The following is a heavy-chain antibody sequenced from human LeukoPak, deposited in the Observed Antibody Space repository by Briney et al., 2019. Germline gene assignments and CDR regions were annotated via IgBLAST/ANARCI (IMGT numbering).Heavy chain of an antibody. CDR1: GGSISSGDYY. CDR3: ARGIVVVPAAAYYFDY. D-gene: IGHD2-2*01. CDR2: IYYSGST. J-gene: IGHJ4*02. V-gene: IGHV4-30-4*08. Sequence: SETLSLTCTVSGGSISSGDYYWSWIRQPPGKGLEWIGYIYYSGSTYYNPSLKSRVTISVDTSKNQFSLKLSSVTAADTAVYYCARGIVVVPAAAYYFDYWGQATLVTVSS.